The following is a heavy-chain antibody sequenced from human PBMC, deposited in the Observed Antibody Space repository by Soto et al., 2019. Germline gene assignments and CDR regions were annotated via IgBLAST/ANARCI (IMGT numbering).Heavy chain of an antibody. J-gene: IGHJ3*02. CDR1: GYTFTGYY. D-gene: IGHD3-22*01. V-gene: IGHV1-2*04. CDR2: INPNSGGT. CDR3: ARGERALRNYYDSSGYQPTPNAFDI. Sequence: ASVKVSCKASGYTFTGYYMHWVRQAPGQGLEWMGWINPNSGGTNYAQKFQGWVTMTRDTSISTAYMELSRLRSDDTAVYYCARGERALRNYYDSSGYQPTPNAFDIWGQGTMVTVSS.